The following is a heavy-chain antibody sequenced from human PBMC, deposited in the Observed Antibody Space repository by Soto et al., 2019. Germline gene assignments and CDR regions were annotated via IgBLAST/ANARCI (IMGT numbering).Heavy chain of an antibody. CDR2: ITPSGGST. Sequence: EVQLLESGGGLVQPGGSLRLSCAASGFTFSSNAMTWVRQAPGKGLEWVSAITPSGGSTYYADSVKGRFTISRDNSQSTLFLQMNSLRAENTALYYCAKTRERIAVAGSFDYWGQGTLVTVSS. V-gene: IGHV3-23*01. CDR3: AKTRERIAVAGSFDY. J-gene: IGHJ4*02. CDR1: GFTFSSNA. D-gene: IGHD6-19*01.